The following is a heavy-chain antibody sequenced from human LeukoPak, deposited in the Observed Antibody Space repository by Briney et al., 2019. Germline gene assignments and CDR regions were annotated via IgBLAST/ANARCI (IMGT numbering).Heavy chain of an antibody. Sequence: ASVKVSCKASGGTFSSYAISWVRQAPGQGLEWMGRIIPILGIANYAQKFQGRVTITADKSTSTAYMALSSLRSEDTAVYYCARDRDLRGYGMDVWGQGTTVTVSS. CDR1: GGTFSSYA. CDR2: IIPILGIA. CDR3: ARDRDLRGYGMDV. J-gene: IGHJ6*02. D-gene: IGHD3-10*01. V-gene: IGHV1-69*04.